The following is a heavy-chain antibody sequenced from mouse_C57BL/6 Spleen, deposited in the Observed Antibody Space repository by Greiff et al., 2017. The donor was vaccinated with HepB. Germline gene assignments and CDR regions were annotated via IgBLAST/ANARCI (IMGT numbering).Heavy chain of an antibody. CDR1: GFTFSSYA. CDR3: ARYDYDEDWYFDV. D-gene: IGHD2-4*01. CDR2: ISDGGSYT. Sequence: EVMLVESGGGLVKPGGSLKLSCAASGFTFSSYAMSWVRQTPEKRLEWVATISDGGSYTYYPDNVKGRFTISRDNAKNNLYLQMSHLKSEDTAMYYCARYDYDEDWYFDVWGTGTTVTVSS. J-gene: IGHJ1*03. V-gene: IGHV5-4*03.